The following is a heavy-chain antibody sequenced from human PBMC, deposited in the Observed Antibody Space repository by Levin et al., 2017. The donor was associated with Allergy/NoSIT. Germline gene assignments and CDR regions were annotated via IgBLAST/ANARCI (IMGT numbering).Heavy chain of an antibody. CDR2: ISWNSASI. J-gene: IGHJ4*02. CDR1: GFTFDDYA. V-gene: IGHV3-9*01. Sequence: LSLTCAASGFTFDDYAMHWVRQVPGKGLEWVSGISWNSASIGYADSVKGRFTISRDNAKNSLYLQMNSLRPEDTALYYCAKDIETFRTYCRFDYWGQGNLVTVSS. D-gene: IGHD1-26*01. CDR3: AKDIETFRTYCRFDY.